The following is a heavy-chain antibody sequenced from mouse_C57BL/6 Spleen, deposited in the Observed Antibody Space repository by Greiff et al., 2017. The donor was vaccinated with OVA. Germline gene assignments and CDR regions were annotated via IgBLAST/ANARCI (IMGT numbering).Heavy chain of an antibody. D-gene: IGHD1-1*01. CDR3: ARDKDGGSPWFAD. Sequence: VQVVESGAELVKPGASVKLSCTASGYTFTEYTIHWVKQRSGQGLEWIGWFYPGSGSIKYNEKFKVKATLTADKSSSTVYMELSRLTSEDSAVYLCARDKDGGSPWFADWGQGTLVTVSS. CDR2: FYPGSGSI. CDR1: GYTFTEYT. V-gene: IGHV1-62-2*01. J-gene: IGHJ3*01.